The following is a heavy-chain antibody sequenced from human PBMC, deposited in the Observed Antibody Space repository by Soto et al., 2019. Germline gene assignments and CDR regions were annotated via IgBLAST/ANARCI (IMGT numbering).Heavy chain of an antibody. Sequence: SEPLSLTCIVSGGTISSSSYYWGWIRRPPGKGVERIRSIYYSGSTYYNPSLKSRVTISVDTSKNQFSLKLSSVTAADSSVYYCASSLRIQYCSRTSCYSAGHDYGGQVTLANVSS. J-gene: IGHJ4*02. CDR3: ASSLRIQYCSRTSCYSAGHDY. CDR2: IYYSGST. V-gene: IGHV4-39*01. D-gene: IGHD2-2*01. CDR1: GGTISSSSYY.